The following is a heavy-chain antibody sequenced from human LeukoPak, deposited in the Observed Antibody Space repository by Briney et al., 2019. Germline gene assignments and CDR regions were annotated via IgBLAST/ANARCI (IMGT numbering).Heavy chain of an antibody. Sequence: ASVKVSCKVSGYNLIELSMHWVRQAPGKGLEWMGGFDPEDAKTVHAPKFQGRVTITEDTSTDTAYMELTSLTSEDTAVYSCATSRNEASELSVSRGYEFDKWGQATLVTV. V-gene: IGHV1-24*01. J-gene: IGHJ4*02. CDR3: ATSRNEASELSVSRGYEFDK. CDR2: FDPEDAKT. D-gene: IGHD5-12*01. CDR1: GYNLIELS.